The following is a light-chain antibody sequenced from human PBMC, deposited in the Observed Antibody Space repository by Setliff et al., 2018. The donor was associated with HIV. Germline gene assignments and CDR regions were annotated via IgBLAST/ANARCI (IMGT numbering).Light chain of an antibody. J-gene: IGLJ2*01. V-gene: IGLV2-14*01. Sequence: QSALAQPASVSGSPGQSITISCTGSSSDIGTHNFVSWYQQYPNKAPKVVIYEVSVRPSGISNRFSGSKSGNTASLTISRLQPEDDADYYCTSFATGDTWIFGGGTKVTVL. CDR1: SSDIGTHNF. CDR2: EVS. CDR3: TSFATGDTWI.